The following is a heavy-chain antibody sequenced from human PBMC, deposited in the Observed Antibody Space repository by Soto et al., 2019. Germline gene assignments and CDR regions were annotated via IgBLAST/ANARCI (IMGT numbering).Heavy chain of an antibody. V-gene: IGHV1-46*03. D-gene: IGHD6-19*01. J-gene: IGHJ4*02. CDR1: GYTFTSYY. CDR3: ARRWLVGYYFDY. Sequence: QVQLVQSGAEVKKPGASVKVSCKASGYTFTSYYMHWVRQAPGQGLEWMGIINPSGGSTSYAQKFHGRVTMTRDTSTSTVYMELSSLRSEDTAVYYCARRWLVGYYFDYWGQGTLVTVSS. CDR2: INPSGGST.